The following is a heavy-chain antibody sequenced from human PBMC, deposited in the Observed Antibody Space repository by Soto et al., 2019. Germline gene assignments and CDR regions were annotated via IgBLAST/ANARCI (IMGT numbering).Heavy chain of an antibody. J-gene: IGHJ5*02. CDR2: ISAYNGNT. D-gene: IGHD3-3*01. CDR1: GYTFTSYG. CDR3: ARDGTVYYDFWSGYQNWFDP. Sequence: ASVKVSCKASGYTFTSYGISWVRQAPGQGLEWMGWISAYNGNTNYAQKLQGRVTMTTGTSTGTAYMELRSLRSDDTAVYYCARDGTVYYDFWSGYQNWFDPWGQGTLVTVSS. V-gene: IGHV1-18*01.